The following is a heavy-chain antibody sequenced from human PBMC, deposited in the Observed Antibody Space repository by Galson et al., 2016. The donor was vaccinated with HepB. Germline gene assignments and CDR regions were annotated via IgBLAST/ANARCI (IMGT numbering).Heavy chain of an antibody. Sequence: SLRLSCAASGFTFSSHDMHWVRQAPGKGLEWVAFIWFDGSNEKYADSVKGRFTISSDNSKNTLYLQMNSLRADDTAVYYCETSPYCGGGSCYPGGYWGQGTLVTVSS. V-gene: IGHV3-33*01. CDR3: ETSPYCGGGSCYPGGY. J-gene: IGHJ4*02. D-gene: IGHD2-15*01. CDR1: GFTFSSHD. CDR2: IWFDGSNE.